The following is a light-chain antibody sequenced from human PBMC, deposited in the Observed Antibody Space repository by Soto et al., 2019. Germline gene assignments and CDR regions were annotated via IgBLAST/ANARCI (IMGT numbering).Light chain of an antibody. CDR2: KAS. V-gene: IGKV1-5*03. J-gene: IGKJ3*01. CDR1: QSINTW. CDR3: QHYNSYSEFT. Sequence: DIQMTQSPSTLSASIGDRVTITCRASQSINTWLAWYQQKPGKAPKLLIYKASTLESGVPSRFSGSGSGTEFTLTIGCLQLDDFATYYCQHYNSYSEFTFGPGTKVDIK.